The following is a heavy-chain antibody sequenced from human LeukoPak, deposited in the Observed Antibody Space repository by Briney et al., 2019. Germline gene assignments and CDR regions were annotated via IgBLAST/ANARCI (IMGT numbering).Heavy chain of an antibody. CDR3: ARVSVGHWKKIDY. CDR2: FYYSGST. CDR1: GGSITSSSYY. V-gene: IGHV4-39*07. Sequence: SETLSLTCTVSGGSITSSSYYWGWIRQPPGKGLEWIGTFYYSGSTYQNPSLKSRVTISLDTSKNQVSLKLSSVTAADTAVYYCARVSVGHWKKIDYWGQGTLVTVSS. J-gene: IGHJ4*02. D-gene: IGHD1-1*01.